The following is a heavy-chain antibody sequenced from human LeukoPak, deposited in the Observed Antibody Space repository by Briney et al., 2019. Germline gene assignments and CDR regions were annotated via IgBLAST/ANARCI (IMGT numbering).Heavy chain of an antibody. J-gene: IGHJ6*01. CDR3: ARDRAGGYYYGMDV. V-gene: IGHV6-1*01. Sequence: SQTLSLTCAISGDSVSTNSAAWNWIRQSPSRGLEWLGRTYYRSKWYNDYAVSVKSRITINPDTSKNQFFLQLNSVTPDETAVYYFARDRAGGYYYGMDVWGQGTTVTVSS. CDR2: TYYRSKWYN. CDR1: GDSVSTNSAA. D-gene: IGHD2-8*02.